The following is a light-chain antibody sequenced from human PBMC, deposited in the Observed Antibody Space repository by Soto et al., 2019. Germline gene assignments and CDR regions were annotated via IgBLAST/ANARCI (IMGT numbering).Light chain of an antibody. CDR3: QKSSSVPV. Sequence: DIQMTQSPTSLSASVGDRVTITCRASQDIRNFVAWYQQKPGKAPKLLIYAASTLQSGVPSRFSGSGSGTDFTLTINSLQPEDVATYACQKSSSVPVFGPGTKVDIK. CDR2: AAS. V-gene: IGKV1-27*01. CDR1: QDIRNF. J-gene: IGKJ3*01.